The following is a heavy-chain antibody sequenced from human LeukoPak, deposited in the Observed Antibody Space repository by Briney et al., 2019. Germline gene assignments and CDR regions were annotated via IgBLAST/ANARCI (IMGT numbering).Heavy chain of an antibody. CDR1: GYSFTSYW. D-gene: IGHD3-22*01. CDR3: ARLLHYDSSGYYYRDY. V-gene: IGHV5-51*01. CDR2: IYLGDSDT. J-gene: IGHJ4*02. Sequence: GESLKISCKGPGYSFTSYWIGWVRQMPGKGLEWLGIIYLGDSDTRYSPSFQGQVTISADKSISTAYLQWSSLKASDTAMYYCARLLHYDSSGYYYRDYWGRGTLVTVSS.